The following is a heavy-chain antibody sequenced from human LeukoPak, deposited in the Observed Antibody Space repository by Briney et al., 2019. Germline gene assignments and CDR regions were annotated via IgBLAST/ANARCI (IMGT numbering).Heavy chain of an antibody. D-gene: IGHD3-16*01. CDR3: ARIPGGYYYAMDV. V-gene: IGHV3-48*02. J-gene: IGHJ6*02. CDR1: GLTFSNYS. CDR2: ISSRSSNI. Sequence: GGSLRLSCAASGLTFSNYSMNWVRQAPGKGLEWVSYISSRSSNIYYADSVKGRFTISRDNAKNSLYLQMNSLRDEDTAVYYCARIPGGYYYAMDVWGQGTTVTVSS.